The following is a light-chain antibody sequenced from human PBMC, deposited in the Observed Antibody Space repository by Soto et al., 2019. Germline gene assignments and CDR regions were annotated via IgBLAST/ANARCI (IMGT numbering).Light chain of an antibody. CDR2: AAS. V-gene: IGKV1-39*01. Sequence: IQIAQSSSTLSASVRDRVTITWRASQSIRNYLYWYQQKPGKAPKVLIDAASRLQSGVPSRFSGSGSGTSFTLTISSLQPEDFATYFWQQSCSTPTFGQGTKVDIK. J-gene: IGKJ1*01. CDR3: QQSCSTPT. CDR1: QSIRNY.